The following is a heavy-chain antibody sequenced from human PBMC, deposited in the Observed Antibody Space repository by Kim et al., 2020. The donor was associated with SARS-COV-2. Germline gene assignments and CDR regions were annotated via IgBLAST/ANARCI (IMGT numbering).Heavy chain of an antibody. Sequence: ASVKVSCKASGYTFTSYYMHWVRQAPGQGLEWMAIINPSDGNTSYARKFQGRVTMTRDTSTSTVYMELSSLRSEDTAVYYCAREDYYDSGSYKYYYYGMDVWGQGTTVTVSS. CDR2: INPSDGNT. CDR3: AREDYYDSGSYKYYYYGMDV. J-gene: IGHJ6*02. V-gene: IGHV1-46*01. CDR1: GYTFTSYY. D-gene: IGHD3-10*01.